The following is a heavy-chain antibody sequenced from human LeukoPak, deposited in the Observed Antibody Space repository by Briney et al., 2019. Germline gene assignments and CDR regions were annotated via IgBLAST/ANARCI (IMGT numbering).Heavy chain of an antibody. CDR3: AKEDRSGSYFDY. D-gene: IGHD1-26*01. CDR2: ISDSGGST. CDR1: KFTFTSSA. Sequence: GSLRLSCAASKFTFTSSAMSWVRQAPGKGLEWVSGISDSGGSTYYADSVRGRFTVSRDNSNNTLNLQMNSLRAEDTAVYYCAKEDRSGSYFDYWGQGTLVTVSS. V-gene: IGHV3-23*01. J-gene: IGHJ4*02.